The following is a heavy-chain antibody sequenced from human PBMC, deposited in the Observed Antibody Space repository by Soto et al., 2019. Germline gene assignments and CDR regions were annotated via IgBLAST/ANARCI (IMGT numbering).Heavy chain of an antibody. CDR3: AKNRERDAWYEEY. CDR1: NCSLSHYS. V-gene: IGHV3-23*01. CDR2: ISGSDGRT. D-gene: IGHD6-13*01. Sequence: CGASNCSLSHYSMSRFRQPPGKGLEWVSVISGSDGRTYYADSVKGRFTISRDNSKNTLYLQMNSLRAEDTAVYYCAKNRERDAWYEEYWGQGTLVSVSS. J-gene: IGHJ4*02.